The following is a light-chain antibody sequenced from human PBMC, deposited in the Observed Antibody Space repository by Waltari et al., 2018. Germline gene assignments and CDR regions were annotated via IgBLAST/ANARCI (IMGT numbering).Light chain of an antibody. V-gene: IGKV4-1*01. J-gene: IGKJ3*01. CDR2: WAS. Sequence: PDSLAVSLGERATINCKSSQSVLYNSNNKNYLAWYQQKPGQPPKLLIYWASTRESGVPDRFSGSGSGTDFTLTVSSLQAEDVAVYYCQQYYTTPFTFGPGTKVDI. CDR3: QQYYTTPFT. CDR1: QSVLYNSNNKNY.